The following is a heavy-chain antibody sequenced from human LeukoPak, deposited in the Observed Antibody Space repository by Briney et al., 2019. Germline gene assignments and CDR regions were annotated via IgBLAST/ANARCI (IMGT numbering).Heavy chain of an antibody. CDR2: ISYDGSNK. Sequence: GGSLRLSCAASGFTFSSYGMHWVRQAPGKGLEWVAVISYDGSNKYYADSVKGRFTISRDNSKNTLYLQMNSLRAEDTAVYYCAKGSGYCSGGSCYPQYYFDYWGQGTLVTASS. CDR1: GFTFSSYG. J-gene: IGHJ4*02. D-gene: IGHD2-15*01. V-gene: IGHV3-30*18. CDR3: AKGSGYCSGGSCYPQYYFDY.